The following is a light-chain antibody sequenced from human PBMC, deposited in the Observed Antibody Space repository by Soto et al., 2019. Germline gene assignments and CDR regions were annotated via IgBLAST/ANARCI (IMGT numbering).Light chain of an antibody. V-gene: IGLV2-14*03. CDR3: SSYAGSSNV. J-gene: IGLJ1*01. CDR1: SSDVGGYNY. Sequence: QSVLAQPASVSGSPGQSITISCTGTSSDVGGYNYVSWYQQHPGKVPKLMIFEVSNRPSGVSNRFSGSKSGNTASLTVSGLQAEDEADYYCSSYAGSSNVFGTGTKVTVL. CDR2: EVS.